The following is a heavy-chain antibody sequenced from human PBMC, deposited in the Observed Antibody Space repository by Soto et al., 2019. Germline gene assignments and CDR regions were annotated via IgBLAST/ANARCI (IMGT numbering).Heavy chain of an antibody. CDR1: GGSISSGGHY. CDR3: AGDGGYGGDELAEYFKH. V-gene: IGHV4-31*03. J-gene: IGHJ1*01. D-gene: IGHD2-21*01. CDR2: IYHSGST. Sequence: QVQLQESGPGLVKPSQTLSLTCTVSGGSISSGGHYWSWIRQRPGKGLEWIGHIYHSGSTYYNPSLKSRVTLSVDTSKNQFSLRLSSVTAADTAVYYCAGDGGYGGDELAEYFKHWGQGTLVTVSS.